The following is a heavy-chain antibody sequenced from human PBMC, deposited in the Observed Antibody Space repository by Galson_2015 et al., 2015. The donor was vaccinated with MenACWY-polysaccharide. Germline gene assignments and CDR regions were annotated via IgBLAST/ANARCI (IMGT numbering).Heavy chain of an antibody. Sequence: LRLSCAASGFTSLTSWMHWVRHAPGQGLVWVSRIKSDGRSTNYAASVKGRFTIPRDNAKNTPYLQLTSLRAEDTALYCCARGYSVYDWGQGTLVTVSA. CDR3: ARGYSVYD. CDR2: IKSDGRST. V-gene: IGHV3-74*01. CDR1: GFTSLTSW. J-gene: IGHJ4*02. D-gene: IGHD5/OR15-5a*01.